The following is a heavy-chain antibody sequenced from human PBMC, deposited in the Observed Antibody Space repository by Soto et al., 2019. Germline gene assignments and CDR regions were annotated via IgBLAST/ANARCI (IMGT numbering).Heavy chain of an antibody. CDR3: TTDHRVTIFGVVIPRPDY. CDR1: GFTFSNDS. Sequence: GGSLRLSCAASGFTFSNDSMSWVRQAPGKGLEWVGRIKSKTDGGTTDYAAPVKGRFTISRDDSKNTLYLQMNSLKTEDTAVYYCTTDHRVTIFGVVIPRPDYWGQGTLVTVSS. V-gene: IGHV3-15*01. D-gene: IGHD3-3*01. CDR2: IKSKTDGGTT. J-gene: IGHJ4*02.